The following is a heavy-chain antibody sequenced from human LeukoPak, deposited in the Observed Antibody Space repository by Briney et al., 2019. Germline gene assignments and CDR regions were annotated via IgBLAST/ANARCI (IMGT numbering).Heavy chain of an antibody. V-gene: IGHV4-4*07. D-gene: IGHD2-2*01. CDR2: IYTSGST. Sequence: SETLPLTCTVSGGSISSYYWSWIRQPAGKGLEWIGRIYTSGSTNYSPSLKSRVTMSVDTSKNQLFLKLSSVTAADTAVYYCARDKSYCSSATCHNWFDPWGQGTLVTVSS. CDR3: ARDKSYCSSATCHNWFDP. CDR1: GGSISSYY. J-gene: IGHJ5*02.